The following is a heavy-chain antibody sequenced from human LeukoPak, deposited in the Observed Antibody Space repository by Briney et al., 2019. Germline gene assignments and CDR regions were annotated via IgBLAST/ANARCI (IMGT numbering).Heavy chain of an antibody. D-gene: IGHD5-18*01. CDR1: GGSFSGYY. CDR2: INHSGST. Sequence: PSETLSLTCAVYGGSFSGYYWSWIRQPPGKGLEWIGEINHSGSTNYNPSLKSRVTISVDTSKNQFSLKLSSVTAADTAVYYCASAGFRGYSYGYMVYWGQGTLVTVSS. J-gene: IGHJ4*02. CDR3: ASAGFRGYSYGYMVY. V-gene: IGHV4-34*01.